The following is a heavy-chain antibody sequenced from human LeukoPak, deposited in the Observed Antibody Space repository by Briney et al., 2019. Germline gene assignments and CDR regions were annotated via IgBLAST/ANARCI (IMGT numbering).Heavy chain of an antibody. V-gene: IGHV3-48*04. J-gene: IGHJ6*02. CDR3: ARDRSGVAPSDGMDV. D-gene: IGHD5-12*01. CDR2: ISSSSSTI. CDR1: RFTFSSYS. Sequence: GGSLRLSSAASRFTFSSYSMNWVRQAPGKGLEWVSYISSSSSTIYYADSVKGRFTISRDNAKNSLYLQMNSLRAEDTAVYYCARDRSGVAPSDGMDVWGQGTTVTVPS.